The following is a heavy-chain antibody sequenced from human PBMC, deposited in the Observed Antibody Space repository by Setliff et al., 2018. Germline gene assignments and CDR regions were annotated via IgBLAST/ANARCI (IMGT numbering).Heavy chain of an antibody. CDR1: GYSFTSYW. J-gene: IGHJ4*02. V-gene: IGHV5-51*01. CDR2: IYPGDSDI. D-gene: IGHD3-10*01. CDR3: ARAGEGIGGGLDS. Sequence: GESLKISCKGSGYSFTSYWIGWVRQMPGKGLEWMGIIYPGDSDIRYNPSFQGQVTISADKSITTAYLQWSSLKASDTAMYYCARAGEGIGGGLDSWGQGTLVTVSS.